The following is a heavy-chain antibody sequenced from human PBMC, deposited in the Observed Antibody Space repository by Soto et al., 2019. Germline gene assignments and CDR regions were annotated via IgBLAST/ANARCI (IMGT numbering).Heavy chain of an antibody. CDR3: AREFGYCSSTSCHDSNWFDP. CDR2: INAGNGNT. V-gene: IGHV1-3*01. D-gene: IGHD2-2*01. Sequence: ASVKVSCKASGNTFTSYAMHWVRQAPGQRLEWMGWINAGNGNTKYSQKFQGRVTITRDTSASTAYMELSSLRSEDTAVYYCAREFGYCSSTSCHDSNWFDPWGQGTLVTVSS. CDR1: GNTFTSYA. J-gene: IGHJ5*02.